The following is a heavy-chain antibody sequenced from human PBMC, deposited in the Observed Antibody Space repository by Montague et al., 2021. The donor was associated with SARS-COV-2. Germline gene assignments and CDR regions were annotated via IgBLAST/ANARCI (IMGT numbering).Heavy chain of an antibody. J-gene: IGHJ2*01. V-gene: IGHV4-31*03. CDR2: IYYSGST. Sequence: QTLSLTCTVSGGSISSGGYYWSWIRQHPGKGLEWIGYIYYSGSTYYNPSLKSRVTISVDTSKNQFSLKMSSVTAADTAVYYCARSPEPMIILIITSLNWYFDLWGRGTLVTVSS. D-gene: IGHD3-22*01. CDR1: GGSISSGGYY. CDR3: ARSPEPMIILIITSLNWYFDL.